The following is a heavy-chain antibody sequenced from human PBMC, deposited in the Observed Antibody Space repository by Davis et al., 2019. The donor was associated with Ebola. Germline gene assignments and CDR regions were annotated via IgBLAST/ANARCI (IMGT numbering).Heavy chain of an antibody. CDR3: AKGLYCSSSTCHEGGWFGP. CDR2: VSGSGGST. D-gene: IGHD2-2*01. V-gene: IGHV3-23*01. J-gene: IGHJ5*02. CDR1: GFTFTNYA. Sequence: PAGSLSLSCAASGFTFTNYAMSWVRQAPGKGLEWVSTVSGSGGSTYDADSVKGRFTISRDNSKNTLYLQMHSLRAEDTAVYYCAKGLYCSSSTCHEGGWFGPWGQGTLVTVSS.